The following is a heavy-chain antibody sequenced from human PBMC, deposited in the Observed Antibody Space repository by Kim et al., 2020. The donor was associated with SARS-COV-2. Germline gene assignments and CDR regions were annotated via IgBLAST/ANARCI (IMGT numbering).Heavy chain of an antibody. J-gene: IGHJ6*02. CDR1: GGSISSGGYY. CDR2: ICYSGST. V-gene: IGHV4-31*03. D-gene: IGHD3-3*02. CDR3: ARDRRRIFYYGMDV. Sequence: SETLSLTCTVSGGSISSGGYYWSWIRQHPGKGLEWIGYICYSGSTYYNPSLKSRVTISVDTSKNQFSLKLSSVTAADTAVYYCARDRRRIFYYGMDVWGQGTTVTVSS.